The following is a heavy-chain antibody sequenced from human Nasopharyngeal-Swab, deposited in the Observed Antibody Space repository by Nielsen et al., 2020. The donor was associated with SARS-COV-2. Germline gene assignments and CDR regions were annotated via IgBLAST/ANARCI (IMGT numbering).Heavy chain of an antibody. CDR3: AKLHDSSGYYFDY. J-gene: IGHJ4*02. CDR1: GFTFADYA. CDR2: ISWNSGSI. Sequence: GGSLRLSCAASGFTFADYAMHWVRQAPGKGLEWVSGISWNSGSIGYADSVKGRFTISRDNAKNSLYLQMNSLRAEDTALYYCAKLHDSSGYYFDYWGQGTLVTVSS. D-gene: IGHD3-22*01. V-gene: IGHV3-9*01.